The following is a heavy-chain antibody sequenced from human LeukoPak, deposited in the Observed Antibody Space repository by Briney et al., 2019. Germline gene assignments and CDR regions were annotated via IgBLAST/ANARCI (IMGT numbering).Heavy chain of an antibody. CDR1: GFTFSSYA. Sequence: GGSLRLYCAASGFTFSSYAMHWGRQAPGKGLEWVAVISYDGSNKYYADSVKGRFTISRDNSKNTLYLQMNSLRAEDTAVYYCARRGNCSSTSCLNWFDPWGQGTLVTVSS. CDR2: ISYDGSNK. D-gene: IGHD2-2*01. J-gene: IGHJ5*02. V-gene: IGHV3-30-3*01. CDR3: ARRGNCSSTSCLNWFDP.